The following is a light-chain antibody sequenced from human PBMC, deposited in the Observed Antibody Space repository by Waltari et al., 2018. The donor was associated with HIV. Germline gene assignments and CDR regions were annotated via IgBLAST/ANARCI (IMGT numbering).Light chain of an antibody. CDR3: QAWDNKTGV. CDR2: QDT. CDR1: TLGDKF. J-gene: IGLJ1*01. Sequence: SYDLIQPPSVSVSPGQAARITCSGDTLGDKFDSWYQQRAGQSPVLVIYQDTKRPSGIPERFSGSNSGNTATLTINGTQPMDEADYYCQAWDNKTGVFGPGTKVTVV. V-gene: IGLV3-1*01.